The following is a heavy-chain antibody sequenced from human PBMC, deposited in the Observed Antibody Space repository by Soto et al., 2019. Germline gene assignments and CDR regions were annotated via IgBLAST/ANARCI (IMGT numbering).Heavy chain of an antibody. J-gene: IGHJ5*02. D-gene: IGHD4-17*01. V-gene: IGHV2-5*01. Sequence: QITLKESGPTLVKPTQTLTLTCTFSGFSLTTAGAGVGWIRQPPGKALDWLALIYWNDDTRYSPSLKSRLTITKDTSKSQVVHRMTNMDPVDTAQYSCAHRGYGNSPRDNWFDPWGQGILVIVSS. CDR3: AHRGYGNSPRDNWFDP. CDR1: GFSLTTAGAG. CDR2: IYWNDDT.